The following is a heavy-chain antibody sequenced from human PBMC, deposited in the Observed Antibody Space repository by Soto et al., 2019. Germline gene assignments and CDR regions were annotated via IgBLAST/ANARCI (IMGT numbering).Heavy chain of an antibody. CDR3: ARVGRDYGSGSYYKDY. CDR2: SYSGGST. V-gene: IGHV3-53*01. J-gene: IGHJ4*02. D-gene: IGHD3-10*01. Sequence: GGSLRLSCAASGFTVSSNYMSWVRQAPGKGLEWVSVSYSGGSTYYAESVKGRLTSSRDNSKNTLYLKMNSLRAEDTAVDYCARVGRDYGSGSYYKDYWGQGTLVTVSS. CDR1: GFTVSSNY.